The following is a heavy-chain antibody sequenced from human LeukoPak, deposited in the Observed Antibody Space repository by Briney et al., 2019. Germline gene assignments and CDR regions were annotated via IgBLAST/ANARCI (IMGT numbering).Heavy chain of an antibody. J-gene: IGHJ6*03. D-gene: IGHD3-3*01. V-gene: IGHV1-8*01. CDR3: ARAITIFDYYYMDV. CDR1: GDSFTTYD. CDR2: MNPKSGNT. Sequence: ASVKVSCNISGDSFTTYDINWVRQATGQGLEWMGWMNPKSGNTVYAQKFQGRLTLTRDISISTAYMELSSLRTEDTAVYFCARAITIFDYYYMDVWGKGTTVTVSS.